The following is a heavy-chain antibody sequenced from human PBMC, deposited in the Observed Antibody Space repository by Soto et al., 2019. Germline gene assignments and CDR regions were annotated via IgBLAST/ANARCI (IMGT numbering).Heavy chain of an antibody. V-gene: IGHV3-11*01. J-gene: IGHJ4*02. CDR3: ARDLAPRPNDYFDY. Sequence: QVQLVESGGGLVKPGGSLRLSCAASGFTFSDYYMSWIRQAPGKGLEWVSYISTSGTTIYYADSVKGRFIISRDNAKNSLSLQMNSLRDEDTAVYYCARDLAPRPNDYFDYWGQGTLVTVSS. CDR2: ISTSGTTI. CDR1: GFTFSDYY.